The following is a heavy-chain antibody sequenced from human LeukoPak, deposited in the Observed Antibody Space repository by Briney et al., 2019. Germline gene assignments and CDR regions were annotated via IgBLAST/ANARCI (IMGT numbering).Heavy chain of an antibody. CDR2: INPNSGGT. Sequence: ASVKVSCKASGYTFTGYYMHWVRQAPGQGLEWMGWINPNSGGTNYAQKFQGRVTMTRDTSISTAYMELSRLRSDDTAVYHCARSYRSGSYWFDPWGQGTLVTVSS. CDR3: ARSYRSGSYWFDP. V-gene: IGHV1-2*02. D-gene: IGHD1-26*01. J-gene: IGHJ5*02. CDR1: GYTFTGYY.